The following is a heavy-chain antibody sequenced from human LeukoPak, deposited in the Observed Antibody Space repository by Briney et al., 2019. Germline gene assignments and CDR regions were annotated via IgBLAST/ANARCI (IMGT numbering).Heavy chain of an antibody. CDR1: GFSFTSYW. J-gene: IGHJ4*02. CDR2: VDHGGSGT. CDR3: ATDLG. V-gene: IGHV3-74*01. D-gene: IGHD4-17*01. Sequence: GGSLRLSCAASGFSFTSYWMHWVRQPPGKGLVWVSRVDHGGSGTAYADSVTGRFTISRDNAKNTVYLQMNSLRAEDTAVYYCATDLGWGQGTLVTVSS.